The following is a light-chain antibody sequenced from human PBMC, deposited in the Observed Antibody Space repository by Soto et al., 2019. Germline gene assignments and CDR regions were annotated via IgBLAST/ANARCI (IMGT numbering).Light chain of an antibody. V-gene: IGKV3-20*01. CDR1: QSVSSSY. J-gene: IGKJ1*01. Sequence: SVLTQSPRTLSLSPGERATLSCRASQSVSSSYLAWYQQKFGQAPRLLIYGVSNRATGIPDRFSGSGSVTDFTLTISRLEPEDFAVYYCQQYGTSPRTFGQGTKVDI. CDR2: GVS. CDR3: QQYGTSPRT.